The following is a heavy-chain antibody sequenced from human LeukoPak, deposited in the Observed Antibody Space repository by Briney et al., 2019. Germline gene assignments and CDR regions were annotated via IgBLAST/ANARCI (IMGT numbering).Heavy chain of an antibody. CDR2: ISGSGGST. D-gene: IGHD3-3*01. Sequence: GGSLRLSCAASGFTFNTYAMTWVRQAPGKGLEWVSAISGSGGSTYYADSVKGRFTISRDNSKSTLYLQMNSLRAEDTAVYYCAKDRDTIFGVVTDWGQGTLVTVSS. J-gene: IGHJ4*02. CDR1: GFTFNTYA. CDR3: AKDRDTIFGVVTD. V-gene: IGHV3-23*01.